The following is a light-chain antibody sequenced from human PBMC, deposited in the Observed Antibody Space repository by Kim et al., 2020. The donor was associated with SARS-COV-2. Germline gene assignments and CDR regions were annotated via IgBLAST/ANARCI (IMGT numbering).Light chain of an antibody. CDR3: LLYYGGARV. Sequence: GGTVTLTCASNTGPVTSRHYPNWFQQKPGQPPRPLIYSTTNKHSWTPARFSGFLLGDKAALTLSGVRPEDEAEYFCLLYYGGARVFGGGTKVTVL. J-gene: IGLJ3*02. V-gene: IGLV7-43*01. CDR1: TGPVTSRHY. CDR2: STT.